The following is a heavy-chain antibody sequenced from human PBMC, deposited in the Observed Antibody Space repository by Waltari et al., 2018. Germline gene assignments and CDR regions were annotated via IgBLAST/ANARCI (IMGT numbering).Heavy chain of an antibody. Sequence: EVQLVESGGGLVQPGGSVTLSCAASGFTFTNHYMNWVRQAPGRGREWIGRTKNKAGNYITDYAESVQGRFSVSRDDSRNSLFLQMNSLETEDTAVYYCARDTAAALDYWGQGTLVTVSS. CDR3: ARDTAAALDY. CDR1: GFTFTNHY. CDR2: TKNKAGNYIT. V-gene: IGHV3-72*01. D-gene: IGHD6-25*01. J-gene: IGHJ4*02.